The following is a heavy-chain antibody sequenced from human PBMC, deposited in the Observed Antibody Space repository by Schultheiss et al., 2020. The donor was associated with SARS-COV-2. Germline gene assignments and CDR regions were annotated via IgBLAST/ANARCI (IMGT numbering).Heavy chain of an antibody. CDR3: ARSLYYYDSSGAGY. D-gene: IGHD3-22*01. Sequence: GESLKISCAASGFTFSSYAMHWVRQAPGKGLEWVAVISYDGSNKYYADSVKGRFTISRDNAKNSLYLQMNSLRAEDTAVYYCARSLYYYDSSGAGYWGQGTLVTVSS. CDR2: ISYDGSNK. J-gene: IGHJ4*02. V-gene: IGHV3-30*07. CDR1: GFTFSSYA.